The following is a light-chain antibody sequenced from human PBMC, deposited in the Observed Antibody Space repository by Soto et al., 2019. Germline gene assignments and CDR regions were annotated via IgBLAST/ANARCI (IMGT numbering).Light chain of an antibody. CDR1: SAHSSYA. V-gene: IGLV4-69*01. CDR3: QTWGTGIVV. CDR2: LNSDGSH. Sequence: QLVLTQSPSASASLGASVKLTCTLSSAHSSYAIAWHQQQPEKGPRYLMKLNSDGSHTKGDGIPDRFSGSSSGAERYLTISGLQSEDEADYCCQTWGTGIVVFGGGTKVTVL. J-gene: IGLJ2*01.